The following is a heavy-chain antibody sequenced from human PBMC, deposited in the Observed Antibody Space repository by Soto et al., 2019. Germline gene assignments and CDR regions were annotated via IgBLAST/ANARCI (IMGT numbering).Heavy chain of an antibody. CDR3: AKMTTRRFDY. Sequence: PXVSLRLSCAASGFTFSSYAMSWVRQAPGKGLEWVSGISGSGLSTNYADSVKGRFTISRDNSKNTLYLQMNSLRAEDTAVYYCAKMTTRRFDYWGQGTLVTVSS. D-gene: IGHD4-17*01. CDR2: ISGSGLST. J-gene: IGHJ4*02. CDR1: GFTFSSYA. V-gene: IGHV3-23*01.